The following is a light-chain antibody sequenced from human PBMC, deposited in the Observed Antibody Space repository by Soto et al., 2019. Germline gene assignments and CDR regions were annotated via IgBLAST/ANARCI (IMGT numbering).Light chain of an antibody. CDR2: DVN. Sequence: QSALTQPASVSGSPGQSITISCTGTSTDVGSYNLVSWYQQHPGKAPNLMIYDVNNRPSGVSNRFSGSKSGNTASLTISGLQAEDEADYYCCSYAGSSTVIFGGGTKLTVL. CDR1: STDVGSYNL. CDR3: CSYAGSSTVI. J-gene: IGLJ2*01. V-gene: IGLV2-23*02.